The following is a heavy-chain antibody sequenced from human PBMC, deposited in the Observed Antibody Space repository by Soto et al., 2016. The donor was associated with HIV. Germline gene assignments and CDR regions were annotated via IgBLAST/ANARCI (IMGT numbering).Heavy chain of an antibody. D-gene: IGHD4-17*01. CDR1: GGSFSGYY. CDR2: INQSAST. J-gene: IGHJ6*04. Sequence: VQLQQWGAGLLKPSETLSLTCAVYGGSFSGYYWSWIRQPPGKGLEWIGEINQSASTNYNPSLKSRVTISVDTSKKQFSLKLNSVTAADTAMYYCAEGDTVSPYYYGMDSWAKGTTVNRLL. CDR3: AEGDTVSPYYYGMDS. V-gene: IGHV4-34*01.